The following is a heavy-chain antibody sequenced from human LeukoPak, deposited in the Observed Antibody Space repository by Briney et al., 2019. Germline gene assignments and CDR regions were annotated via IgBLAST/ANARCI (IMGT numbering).Heavy chain of an antibody. V-gene: IGHV3-7*01. D-gene: IGHD3-10*01. CDR2: IKQDGSEK. CDR3: AKVAKYYYGPETYYFFEQ. Sequence: GGSLRLSCAASGFTFSSYWMSWVRQAPGKGLEWVANIKQDGSEKYYVDSVKGRFTISRDNATNSLYLQMNSLRVEDTAVYYCAKVAKYYYGPETYYFFEQWGQGTPVTASS. J-gene: IGHJ4*02. CDR1: GFTFSSYW.